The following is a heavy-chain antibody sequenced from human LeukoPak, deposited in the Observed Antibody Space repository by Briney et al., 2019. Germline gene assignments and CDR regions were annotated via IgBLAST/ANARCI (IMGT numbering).Heavy chain of an antibody. CDR3: ARESNYYDTSGYYWGYFDY. CDR1: GYSISSGYY. Sequence: SDTLSLTCAVSGYSISSGYYWGWIRPPPGKGLEWIGSIYHSGSTYYNPSLKSRVTISVDTSKTQFSLKLSSVTAADTALYYCARESNYYDTSGYYWGYFDYWGQGTLVTVSA. CDR2: IYHSGST. D-gene: IGHD3-22*01. V-gene: IGHV4-38-2*02. J-gene: IGHJ4*02.